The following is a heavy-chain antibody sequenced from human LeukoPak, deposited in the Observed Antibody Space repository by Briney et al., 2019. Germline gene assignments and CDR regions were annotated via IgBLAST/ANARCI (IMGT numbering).Heavy chain of an antibody. CDR1: GSSISSYY. CDR3: ASGPAFDI. J-gene: IGHJ3*02. CDR2: IYYSGST. Sequence: SETLSLTCTVSGSSISSYYWSWIRQPPGKGLEWIGYIYYSGSTNYNPSLKSRVTISVDTSKNQFSLKLSSVTAADTAVYYCASGPAFDIWGQGTMVTVSS. V-gene: IGHV4-59*01.